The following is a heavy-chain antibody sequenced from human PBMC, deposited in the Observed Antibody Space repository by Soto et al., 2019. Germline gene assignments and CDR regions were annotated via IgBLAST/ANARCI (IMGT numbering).Heavy chain of an antibody. D-gene: IGHD3-3*02. CDR3: APSSIRGPLDAFDI. CDR2: IYWNDDK. CDR1: GFSLSTSGVG. J-gene: IGHJ3*02. V-gene: IGHV2-5*01. Sequence: SGPTLVNPTQTLTLTCPFSGFSLSTSGVGVGWIRQPPGKALEWLALIYWNDDKRYSPSLKSRLTITKDTSKNQVVLTMTNMDPVDTATYYCAPSSIRGPLDAFDIWGQGTMVTVSS.